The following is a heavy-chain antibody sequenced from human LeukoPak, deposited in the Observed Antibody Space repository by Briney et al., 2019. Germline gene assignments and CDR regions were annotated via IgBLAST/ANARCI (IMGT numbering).Heavy chain of an antibody. CDR2: IYSGGST. Sequence: GGSLRLSCAASGFTVSSNYMSWVRQAPGKVLELVSVIYSGGSTYYADSVKRRFTISRDNSKNTLYLQMNSLRAEDTAVYYCASYMDSSGFLGYYYGMDVWGKGTTVTVSS. J-gene: IGHJ6*04. V-gene: IGHV3-53*01. CDR3: ASYMDSSGFLGYYYGMDV. CDR1: GFTVSSNY. D-gene: IGHD6-19*01.